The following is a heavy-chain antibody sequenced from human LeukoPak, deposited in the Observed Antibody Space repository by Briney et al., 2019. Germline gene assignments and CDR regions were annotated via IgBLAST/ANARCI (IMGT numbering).Heavy chain of an antibody. J-gene: IGHJ3*02. V-gene: IGHV3-53*01. CDR3: ARLTMVLAFDI. Sequence: PGGSLRLSCAASWVTASSNYMSCVRQAPAEGLVWVSVIYSGGTTYYADPVKGRFTISRDSSKNTLYLQMTSLRAEDTAVYYCARLTMVLAFDIWGQGTMVTVSS. CDR1: WVTASSNY. D-gene: IGHD4/OR15-4a*01. CDR2: IYSGGTT.